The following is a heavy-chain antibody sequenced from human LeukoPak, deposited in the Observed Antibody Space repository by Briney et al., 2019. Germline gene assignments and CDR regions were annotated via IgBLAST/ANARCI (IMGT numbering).Heavy chain of an antibody. CDR1: GGSISSYY. J-gene: IGHJ4*02. CDR2: IYYSGAT. CDR3: ARRVTVPGSYYFDY. Sequence: KPSETLSLSCTVSGGSISSYYWTWIRQPPGKGQEWIGFIYYSGATKYNPSLESRVTISLDTSNNQFSLRLNSVTAADTAVYYCARRVTVPGSYYFDYWSQGTLVTVSS. V-gene: IGHV4-59*08. D-gene: IGHD4-23*01.